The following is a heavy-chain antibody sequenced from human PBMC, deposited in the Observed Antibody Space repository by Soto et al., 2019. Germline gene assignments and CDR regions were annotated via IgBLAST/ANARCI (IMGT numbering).Heavy chain of an antibody. CDR1: GGSTSGSY. CDR2: VYYTGST. J-gene: IGHJ4*02. V-gene: IGHV4-59*01. D-gene: IGHD6-19*01. Sequence: LSLTCSVSGGSTSGSYWSWIRQSPGKGLEWLGYVYYTGSTNYSPSLRSRVSISVDTSKNEFSLRLSSVTAADTAVYFCARSVAVPGAHIDYWGQGTQVTVSS. CDR3: ARSVAVPGAHIDY.